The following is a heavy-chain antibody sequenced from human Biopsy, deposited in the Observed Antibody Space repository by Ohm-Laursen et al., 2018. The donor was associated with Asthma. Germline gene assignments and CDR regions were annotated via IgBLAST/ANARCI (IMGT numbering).Heavy chain of an antibody. J-gene: IGHJ4*02. CDR2: INSVFGTT. V-gene: IGHV1-69*13. CDR1: GGTFNTYV. CDR3: ARKAGSCISRTCYSLDF. Sequence: SVKVSCKPLGGTFNTYVIGWVPQAPGQGLEWMGGINSVFGTTTYPQKFQDRVTITADDSTSTVYMELSSLRSEDTAVYYCARKAGSCISRTCYSLDFWGQGTLVTVSS. D-gene: IGHD2-2*01.